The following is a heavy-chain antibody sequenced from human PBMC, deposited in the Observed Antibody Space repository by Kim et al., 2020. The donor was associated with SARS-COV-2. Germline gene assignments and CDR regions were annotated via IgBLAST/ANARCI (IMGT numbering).Heavy chain of an antibody. J-gene: IGHJ6*03. Sequence: SVKGRFTIPRDNSKNPLYLQMNSLRAEDTTVYYCAKDGGGSYLYYYYYMDVWGKGTTVTVSS. CDR3: AKDGGGSYLYYYYYMDV. V-gene: IGHV3-23*01. D-gene: IGHD1-26*01.